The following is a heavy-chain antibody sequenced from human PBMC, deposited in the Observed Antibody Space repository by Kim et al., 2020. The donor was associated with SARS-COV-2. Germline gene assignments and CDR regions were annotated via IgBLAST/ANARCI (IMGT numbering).Heavy chain of an antibody. CDR1: GVSISTFH. CDR3: AKWAYTSGWGGFDY. D-gene: IGHD6-19*01. Sequence: SETLSPTCTVSGVSISTFHWSWIRQLPGKLLEWIGYTYYTGSDNYNPSLKSRVTMPLDTPMNQSSLKLSSVTIADTAVDYCAKWAYTSGWGGFDYWGEG. V-gene: IGHV4-59*01. CDR2: TYYTGSD. J-gene: IGHJ4*02.